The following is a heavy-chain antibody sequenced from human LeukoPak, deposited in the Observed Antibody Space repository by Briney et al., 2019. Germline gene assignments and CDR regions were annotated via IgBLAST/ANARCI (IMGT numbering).Heavy chain of an antibody. CDR3: AKDPEGDGYPTPAGYFDY. Sequence: PGRSLRLSCAASGFTFDDYAMHWVRQAPGKGLEWVSGISWNSGSIGYADSVKGRFTISRDNAKNSLYLQMNSLRAEDTAVFYCAKDPEGDGYPTPAGYFDYWGQGTLVTVSS. D-gene: IGHD5-24*01. CDR2: ISWNSGSI. V-gene: IGHV3-9*01. CDR1: GFTFDDYA. J-gene: IGHJ4*02.